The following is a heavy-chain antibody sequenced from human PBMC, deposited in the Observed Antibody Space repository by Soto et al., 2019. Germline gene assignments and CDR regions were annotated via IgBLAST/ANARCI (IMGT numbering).Heavy chain of an antibody. J-gene: IGHJ4*02. Sequence: EVQLLESGGGLVQPGGSLRLSCAASGFTFSSYAMSWVRQAPGKGLEWVSAISGSGGSTYYADSVKGRFTISRDNSKNKLYLRMNSLIAEDTAVYYCAKDREGARRSSGLYNYWGQGNLVTVAS. CDR2: ISGSGGST. D-gene: IGHD6-19*01. V-gene: IGHV3-23*01. CDR1: GFTFSSYA. CDR3: AKDREGARRSSGLYNY.